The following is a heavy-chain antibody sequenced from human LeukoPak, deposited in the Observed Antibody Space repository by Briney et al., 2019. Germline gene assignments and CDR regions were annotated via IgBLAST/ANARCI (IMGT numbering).Heavy chain of an antibody. J-gene: IGHJ4*02. CDR3: ARAYGGPAGHLDY. CDR2: ISYDGNNK. D-gene: IGHD4-23*01. V-gene: IGHV3-30-3*01. Sequence: PGGSLRLSCAASGFTFSNYTMHWVRQAPGKGLEWMAVISYDGNNKYYADSVKGRFTISRDNSKNTLYLQMNSLRAEDTAVYYCARAYGGPAGHLDYWGQGTLVTVSS. CDR1: GFTFSNYT.